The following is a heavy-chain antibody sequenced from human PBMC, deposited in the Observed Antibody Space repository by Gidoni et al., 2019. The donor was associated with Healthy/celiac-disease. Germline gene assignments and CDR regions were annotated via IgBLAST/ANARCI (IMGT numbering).Heavy chain of an antibody. J-gene: IGHJ4*02. CDR3: ARGGITMVRGVMGHY. CDR1: GFPFTSYS. V-gene: IGHV3-48*01. CDR2: ISSSSSTI. Sequence: EVQLVESGGGLVQPGGSLRLSCAAFGFPFTSYSMTWVRQAPGKGLEWVSYISSSSSTIYYADSVKGRFTISRDNAKNSLYLQMNSLRAEDTAVYYCARGGITMVRGVMGHYWGQGTLVTVSS. D-gene: IGHD3-10*01.